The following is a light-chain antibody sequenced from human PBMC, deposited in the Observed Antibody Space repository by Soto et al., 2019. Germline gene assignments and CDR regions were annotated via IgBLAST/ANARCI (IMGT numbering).Light chain of an antibody. J-gene: IGKJ3*01. V-gene: IGKV2-28*01. CDR1: QSLRHSNGYNS. Sequence: DIVMTQSPLSLPVTPGEPASISFRASQSLRHSNGYNSWDWYLQQPGRSPQLLNYLGSNRASGVRDRLSGSGSGTDFTLTISRVEAEDVGVCYCMQAVQPRFTFGRGTKVDIK. CDR3: MQAVQPRFT. CDR2: LGS.